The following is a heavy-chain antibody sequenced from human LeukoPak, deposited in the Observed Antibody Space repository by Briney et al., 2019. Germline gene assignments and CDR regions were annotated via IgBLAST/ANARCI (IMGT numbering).Heavy chain of an antibody. D-gene: IGHD3-10*01. Sequence: PSETLSLTCTVSGGSISSSSYYWGWIRQPPGKGLEWIGSIYYSGSTYYNPSLKSRVTISVDTSKNQFSLKLSSVTAADTAVYYCARGLWFGDYAPLTRGYYFDYWGQGTLVTVSS. CDR2: IYYSGST. V-gene: IGHV4-39*07. CDR3: ARGLWFGDYAPLTRGYYFDY. CDR1: GGSISSSSYY. J-gene: IGHJ4*02.